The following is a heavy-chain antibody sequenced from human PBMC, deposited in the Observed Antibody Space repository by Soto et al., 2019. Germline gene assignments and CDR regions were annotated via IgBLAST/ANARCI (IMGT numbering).Heavy chain of an antibody. D-gene: IGHD3-10*01. CDR1: GYTFTSYA. Sequence: QVPLVQSGAEVKKPGASGKVSCKASGYTFTSYAMHWVRQAPGQRLEWMGWINAGNGNTKYSQKFQGRVTVTRDTSASTAYMELSSLRSEDTAVYYCARGAFITMVRGVTRWFDPWGQGTLVTVSS. CDR2: INAGNGNT. V-gene: IGHV1-3*01. CDR3: ARGAFITMVRGVTRWFDP. J-gene: IGHJ5*02.